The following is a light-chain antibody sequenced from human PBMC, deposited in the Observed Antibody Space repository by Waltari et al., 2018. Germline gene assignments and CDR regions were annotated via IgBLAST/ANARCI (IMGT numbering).Light chain of an antibody. V-gene: IGLV3-25*03. Sequence: SYELTQPPSVSVSPGQTAGITCSGDALPHQYAYWYQQKPGQAPVVVIYKDSERPSGIPERFSGSSSGTTVTLTIRGVQAEDEADYYCQSADREDTYVVFGGGTKLTVL. CDR2: KDS. CDR1: ALPHQY. J-gene: IGLJ2*01. CDR3: QSADREDTYVV.